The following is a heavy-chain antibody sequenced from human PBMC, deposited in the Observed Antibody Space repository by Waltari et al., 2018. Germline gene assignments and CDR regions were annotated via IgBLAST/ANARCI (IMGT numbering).Heavy chain of an antibody. CDR1: GYSISSRSY. D-gene: IGHD6-13*01. CDR2: IYHCGST. J-gene: IGHJ4*02. V-gene: IGHV4-38-2*02. Sequence: QVQLQESGPGLVKPSETLYLTCTVSGYSISSRSYWGWIRQPPGKGLEWIGSIYHCGSTYYNPPLKGRVTISVDTSKSQFSRKLSSVTAAETAGYYWARGHSSSWYVRYYFDYWGQGTLVTVSS. CDR3: ARGHSSSWYVRYYFDY.